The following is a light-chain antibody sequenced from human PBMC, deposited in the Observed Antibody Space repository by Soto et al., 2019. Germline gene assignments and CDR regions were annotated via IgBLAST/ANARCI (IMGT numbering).Light chain of an antibody. CDR3: QQFSSYPLT. Sequence: DIQSTQSPSFLSASVGDRVTITCRASQDISNYLVWYQQKPGKAPKPLIYAASTLQSGVPSRFSSSGSGTDFTLTISSLQPEDFAVYYCQQFSSYPLTFGGGTKVDIK. CDR1: QDISNY. V-gene: IGKV1-9*01. CDR2: AAS. J-gene: IGKJ4*01.